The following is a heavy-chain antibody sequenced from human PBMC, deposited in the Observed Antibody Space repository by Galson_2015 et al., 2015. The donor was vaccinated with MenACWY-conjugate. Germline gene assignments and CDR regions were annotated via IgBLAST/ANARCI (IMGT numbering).Heavy chain of an antibody. CDR2: IYHSGST. CDR1: GGSTSSKGYY. Sequence: TLSLTCTVSGGSTSSKGYYWGWIRQPPGKGLEWIGYIYHSGSTYYNLSLKSRVTISVDRSKNQFSLKLSSVTAADTAVYYCARGLMVWGQGTLVTVSS. V-gene: IGHV4-30-2*01. J-gene: IGHJ4*02. CDR3: ARGLMV. D-gene: IGHD2-15*01.